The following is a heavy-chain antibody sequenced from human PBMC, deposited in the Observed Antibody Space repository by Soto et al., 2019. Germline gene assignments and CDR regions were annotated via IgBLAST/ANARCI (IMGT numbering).Heavy chain of an antibody. CDR1: VFTFSLYS. Sequence: EVPLVESGGGLVQPGGSLRLSCAASVFTFSLYSMSCVRQAPGKGLEWVSYISRSSTGIHYAVSVKGLFTISRDDATNSMHLQMNSLRDVHTAVYYCSRAVTWGLDVWGQGTTVSISS. CDR2: ISRSSTGI. D-gene: IGHD3-10*01. CDR3: SRAVTWGLDV. V-gene: IGHV3-48*02. J-gene: IGHJ6*02.